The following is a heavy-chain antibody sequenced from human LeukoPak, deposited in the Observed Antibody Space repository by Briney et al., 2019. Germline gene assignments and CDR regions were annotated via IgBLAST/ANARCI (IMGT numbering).Heavy chain of an antibody. CDR3: AREGAYGSGSYGPFRD. CDR2: IIPIFGTA. CDR1: GGTFSSYA. J-gene: IGHJ4*02. V-gene: IGHV1-69*13. Sequence: GASVKVSCKASGGTFSSYAISWVRQAPGQGLEWMGGIIPIFGTANYAQKFQGRVTITADESTSTAYTELSSLRSEDTAVYYCAREGAYGSGSYGPFRDWGQGTLVTVSS. D-gene: IGHD3-10*01.